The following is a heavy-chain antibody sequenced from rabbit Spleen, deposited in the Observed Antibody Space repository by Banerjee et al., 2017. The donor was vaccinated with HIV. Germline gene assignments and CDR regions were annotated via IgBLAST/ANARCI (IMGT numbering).Heavy chain of an antibody. CDR3: ARGGYGGHIWAMGL. D-gene: IGHD3-1*01. V-gene: IGHV1S45*01. CDR2: IYSSSGIT. Sequence: QEQLVESGGGLVQPVGSLTLTCKASGFSFSSSYYMYWVRQAPGKGLEWIGCIYSSSGITWYASWAKGRFTISKTSSTTVTLQMTSLTDADTATYFCARGGYGGHIWAMGLWGPGTLVTVS. CDR1: GFSFSSSYY. J-gene: IGHJ4*01.